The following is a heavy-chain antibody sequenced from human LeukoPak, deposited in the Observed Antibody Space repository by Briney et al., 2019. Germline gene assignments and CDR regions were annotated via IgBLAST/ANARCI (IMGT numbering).Heavy chain of an antibody. D-gene: IGHD3-16*01. CDR3: ARGSMITPGWFDP. J-gene: IGHJ5*02. CDR2: INHSGST. CDR1: GGSFSGYY. Sequence: SETLSLTCAVYGGSFSGYYWSWIRQPPGKGLEWIGEINHSGSTYYNPSLKSRVTISVDTSKNQFSLKLSSVTAADTAVYYCARGSMITPGWFDPWGQGTLVTVSS. V-gene: IGHV4-34*01.